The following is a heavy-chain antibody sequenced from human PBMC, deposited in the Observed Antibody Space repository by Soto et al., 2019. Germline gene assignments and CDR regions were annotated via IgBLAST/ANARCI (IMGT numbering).Heavy chain of an antibody. CDR1: GGTFSSYA. V-gene: IGHV1-69*12. D-gene: IGHD2-15*01. Sequence: QVQLVQSGAEVKKPGSSVKVSCKASGGTFSSYAISWVRQAPGQGLEWMGGIIPIFGTANYAQKFQGRVTITADXXTXTXXMELSSLRSEDTAVYYCARPGSGSWPEYYYYGMDVWGQGTTVTVSS. J-gene: IGHJ6*02. CDR3: ARPGSGSWPEYYYYGMDV. CDR2: IIPIFGTA.